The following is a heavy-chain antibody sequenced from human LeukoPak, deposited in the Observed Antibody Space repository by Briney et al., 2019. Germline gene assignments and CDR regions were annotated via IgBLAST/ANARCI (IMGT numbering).Heavy chain of an antibody. CDR2: VNPKSGKI. J-gene: IGHJ4*02. Sequence: GASVKVSCEASGYTFSTYDINWVRQASGQGLEWMGGVNPKSGKIGYARKFQGRLTITTNTSISTAYMELNSLTSEDTAVYYCARALALAYWGQGTLVSVSS. CDR1: GYTFSTYD. CDR3: ARALALAY. D-gene: IGHD6-13*01. V-gene: IGHV1-8*03.